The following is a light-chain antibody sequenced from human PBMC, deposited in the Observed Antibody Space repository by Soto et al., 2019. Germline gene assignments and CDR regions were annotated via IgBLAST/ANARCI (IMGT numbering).Light chain of an antibody. V-gene: IGLV1-44*01. CDR1: SSNIGSHT. CDR3: AAWDDSLNGPV. Sequence: QAVVTQPPSASGTPGQRVTMSCSGSSSNIGSHTVNWYQQLPGTAPKLLIYTDNQRPSGVPDRFSGSKSGISASLAISGLQSEDEADYFCAAWDDSLNGPVFGGGTKLTVL. CDR2: TDN. J-gene: IGLJ2*01.